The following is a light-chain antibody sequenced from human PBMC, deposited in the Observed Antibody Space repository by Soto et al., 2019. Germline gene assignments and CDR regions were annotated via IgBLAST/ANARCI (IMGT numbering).Light chain of an antibody. CDR3: QQYDDLPLT. V-gene: IGKV1-33*01. Sequence: DITLTQSPSSLSASVGDRVSITCQASQDVINYLNWYQQKPGKAPKLPISDASNLETGVPSRFTGSGSGTHFTLTITNLQPEDFATYFCQQYDDLPLTFGGGTHVE. J-gene: IGKJ4*01. CDR1: QDVINY. CDR2: DAS.